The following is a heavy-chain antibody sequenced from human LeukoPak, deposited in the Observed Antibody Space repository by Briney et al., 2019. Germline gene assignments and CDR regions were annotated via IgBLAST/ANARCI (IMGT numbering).Heavy chain of an antibody. Sequence: ASVKVSCNISGYTLTELSIHWVRQAPGKGLEWMGGFDPDSGETIYAQQFQGRVTMTEDTSTDIANMELSNLRSEDTAVYYCARDNSVGDIAWWFDPWGQGTLVTVSS. CDR2: FDPDSGET. CDR3: ARDNSVGDIAWWFDP. J-gene: IGHJ5*02. V-gene: IGHV1-24*01. D-gene: IGHD3-16*02. CDR1: GYTLTELS.